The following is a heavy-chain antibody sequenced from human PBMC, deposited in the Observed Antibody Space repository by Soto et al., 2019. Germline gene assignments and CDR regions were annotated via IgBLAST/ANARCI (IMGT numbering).Heavy chain of an antibody. CDR1: GFIFSNYV. D-gene: IGHD3-22*01. CDR3: AKDRLATYYEFDH. V-gene: IGHV3-23*01. CDR2: ITGSGGAT. Sequence: GGSLRLSCAASGFIFSNYVMTWVRQAPGKGLEWVSGITGSGGATNYADSVKGRFTVSRDNSKNTVYLQMNSLRVEDTAVYYCAKDRLATYYEFDHWGQGTLVTVSS. J-gene: IGHJ4*02.